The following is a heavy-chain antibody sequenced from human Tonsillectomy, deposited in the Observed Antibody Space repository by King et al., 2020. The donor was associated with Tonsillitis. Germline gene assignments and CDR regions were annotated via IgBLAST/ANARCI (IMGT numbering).Heavy chain of an antibody. V-gene: IGHV3-53*04. CDR1: GFTVSSNY. J-gene: IGHJ6*03. D-gene: IGHD6-6*01. CDR2: TYSGDTT. Sequence: QLVQSGGGLVQPGGSLRLSCAASGFTVSSNYMSWVRQAPGKGLEWVSITYSGDTTYYADSVKGRFTVSRHNSQKTLYLQMNSLRAEDTAVYYCASSIAARDGYYYYMDVWGKGTTVTVSS. CDR3: ASSIAARDGYYYYMDV.